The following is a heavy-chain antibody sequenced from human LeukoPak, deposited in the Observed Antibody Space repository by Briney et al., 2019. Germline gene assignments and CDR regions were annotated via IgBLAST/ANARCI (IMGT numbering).Heavy chain of an antibody. CDR1: GFTFSSYS. D-gene: IGHD3-22*01. J-gene: IGHJ3*02. Sequence: GGSLRLSCAASGFTFSSYSMNWVRQAPGKGLEWVSSISSSSSYIYYADSVKGRFTISRDNAKNSLYLQMNSLRAEAPPVYSCARDYAYYDSSGYSDAFDIWGQGTMVTVSS. CDR3: ARDYAYYDSSGYSDAFDI. V-gene: IGHV3-21*01. CDR2: ISSSSSYI.